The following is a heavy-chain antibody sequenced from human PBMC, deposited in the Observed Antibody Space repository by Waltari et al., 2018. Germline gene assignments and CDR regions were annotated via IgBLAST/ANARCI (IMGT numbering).Heavy chain of an antibody. J-gene: IGHJ5*02. CDR1: GASISTDDYY. CDR2: LNSDGRT. Sequence: QLQLQESGPGLVKPSETLSLTCAVSGASISTDDYYWGWIRQAPGRGLEWIGSLNSDGRTYFDPSLKSRVSISAHTSKNQLYLKLSSVTDADTAVYYCAGAFFASTALNWFDPWGRGILVTVSS. V-gene: IGHV4-39*01. CDR3: AGAFFASTALNWFDP. D-gene: IGHD2-2*01.